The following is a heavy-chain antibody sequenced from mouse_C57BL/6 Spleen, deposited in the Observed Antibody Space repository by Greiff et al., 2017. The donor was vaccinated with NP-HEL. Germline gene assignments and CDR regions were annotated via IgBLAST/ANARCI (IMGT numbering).Heavy chain of an antibody. J-gene: IGHJ4*01. CDR2: INPGSGGT. CDR3: ARSNDGYYVYYAMDD. CDR1: GYAFTNYL. Sequence: VQLQESGAELVRPGTSVKVSCKASGYAFTNYLIEWVKQRPGQGLEWIGVINPGSGGTNYNEKFKGKATLTADKSSSTAYMQLSSLTSEDSAVYCCARSNDGYYVYYAMDDWGQGTSVTVSS. V-gene: IGHV1-54*01. D-gene: IGHD2-3*01.